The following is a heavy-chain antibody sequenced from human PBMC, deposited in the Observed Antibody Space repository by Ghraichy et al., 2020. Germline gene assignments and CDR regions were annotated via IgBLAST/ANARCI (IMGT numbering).Heavy chain of an antibody. CDR3: ARGGGYCSSTSCYDY. Sequence: SETLSLTCAVQGGSFSDYYWSWIRQPPGKGLEWIGEIYHSGDTKYNASLKSRVTISLDTSKNQFSLNLNSLTAADTAVYHCARGGGYCSSTSCYDYWGQGALITVSS. CDR1: GGSFSDYY. D-gene: IGHD2-2*01. CDR2: IYHSGDT. J-gene: IGHJ4*02. V-gene: IGHV4-34*01.